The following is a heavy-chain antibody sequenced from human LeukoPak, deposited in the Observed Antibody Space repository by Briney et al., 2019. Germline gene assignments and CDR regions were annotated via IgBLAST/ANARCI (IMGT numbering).Heavy chain of an antibody. CDR3: AKNQWHQPYDTFNL. CDR1: GFTFTTHA. Sequence: GEALRLSCAASGFTFTTHAMNWVRQAPGKGLEWVSVITTDGTTYYTDSVKGRFTISRDNSKNTLYLQMNSLRAEDTAVYYCAKNQWHQPYDTFNLWGQGTRVTVSS. CDR2: ITTDGTT. J-gene: IGHJ3*01. D-gene: IGHD6-19*01. V-gene: IGHV3-23*01.